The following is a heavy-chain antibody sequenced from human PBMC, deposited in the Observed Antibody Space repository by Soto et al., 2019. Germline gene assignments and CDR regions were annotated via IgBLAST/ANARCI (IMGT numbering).Heavy chain of an antibody. J-gene: IGHJ6*02. Sequence: QVQLVESGGGVVQPGRSLRLSCAASGFTFSSYVMYWVRQAPGKGLEWVAVISYDGNNKYYADSVKGRFTISRDNSKNTLYLQMNSLRAEDTAVYYWARAGCDGGSCYNLVGPRYGMDVWGQGTTVTVSS. CDR1: GFTFSSYV. V-gene: IGHV3-30-3*01. CDR3: ARAGCDGGSCYNLVGPRYGMDV. CDR2: ISYDGNNK. D-gene: IGHD2-15*01.